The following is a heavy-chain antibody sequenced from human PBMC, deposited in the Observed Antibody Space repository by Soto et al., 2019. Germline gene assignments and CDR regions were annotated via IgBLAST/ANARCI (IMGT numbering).Heavy chain of an antibody. V-gene: IGHV3-30*18. CDR2: ISYDGSNK. D-gene: IGHD3-3*01. J-gene: IGHJ6*02. CDR3: VKSITIFGVVIAYYYYGMDV. CDR1: GFTFSSYG. Sequence: GGSLRLSCAASGFTFSSYGMHWVRQAPGKGLEWVAVISYDGSNKYYADSVKGRFTISRDNSKNTLYLQMNSLRAEDTAVYYCVKSITIFGVVIAYYYYGMDVWGQGTTVTVSS.